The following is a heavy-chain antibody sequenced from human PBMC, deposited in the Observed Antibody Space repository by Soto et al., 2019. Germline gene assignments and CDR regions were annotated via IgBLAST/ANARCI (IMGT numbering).Heavy chain of an antibody. Sequence: SETLSLTCVVSGGSITSYHWSWSRQFPGKGLEWIAYTAYTGNTNYNPSLKSRLSLSIDRTRNQFSLSLSSMTAADKAVYYCARGGGYDSFDFWGQGIQVTVSS. CDR3: ARGGGYDSFDF. D-gene: IGHD2-15*01. V-gene: IGHV4-59*12. CDR1: GGSITSYH. J-gene: IGHJ4*02. CDR2: TAYTGNT.